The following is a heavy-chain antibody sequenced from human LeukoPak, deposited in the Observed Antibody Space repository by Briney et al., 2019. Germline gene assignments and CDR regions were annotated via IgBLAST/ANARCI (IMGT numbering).Heavy chain of an antibody. V-gene: IGHV3-43*01. CDR3: TKESGGGFDY. CDR2: ITWDSGSS. D-gene: IGHD3-16*01. J-gene: IGHJ4*02. CDR1: GFTFDDCT. Sequence: GGSLRLSCAASGFTFDDCTIHWVRQPPGKGLEWVSLITWDSGSSFYADSVRGRFTISRDNSMNSLYLQMNSLRTEDTALYYCTKESGGGFDYWGQGTLVTVSS.